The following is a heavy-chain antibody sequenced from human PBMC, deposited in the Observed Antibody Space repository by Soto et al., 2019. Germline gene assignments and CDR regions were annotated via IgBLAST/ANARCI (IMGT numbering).Heavy chain of an antibody. CDR3: AREKVGTTFFDT. D-gene: IGHD2-21*02. Sequence: SETLSLTCSVSGFAISRGYYWSWVRQPPGKGLEWIGSIYPSVSSYHNPSLATRLGLSIDASKNQFTLNLTSVTAADTALYFCAREKVGTTFFDTWGQGIQVTVS. J-gene: IGHJ4*02. CDR2: IYPSVSS. V-gene: IGHV4-38-2*02. CDR1: GFAISRGYY.